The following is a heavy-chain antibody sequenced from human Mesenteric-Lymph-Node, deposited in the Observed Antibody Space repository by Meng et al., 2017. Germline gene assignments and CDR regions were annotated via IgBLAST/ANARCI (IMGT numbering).Heavy chain of an antibody. D-gene: IGHD6-13*01. Sequence: GESLKISCAASGFTFSSYAMSWVRQAPGKGLEWVSAISGSGGSTYYADSVKGRFTISRDNSKTTLYLQMNSRRAEDTAVYYCAKETRTWYSSSGSTKSFDYWGQGTLVTVSS. J-gene: IGHJ4*02. V-gene: IGHV3-23*01. CDR3: AKETRTWYSSSGSTKSFDY. CDR2: ISGSGGST. CDR1: GFTFSSYA.